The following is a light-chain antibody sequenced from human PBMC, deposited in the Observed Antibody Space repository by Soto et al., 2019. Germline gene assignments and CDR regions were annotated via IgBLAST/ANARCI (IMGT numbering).Light chain of an antibody. Sequence: DIKMTQSPCTLSAAVGDRDSITCRASQSISSWLAWYQQKPGNAPKLLIYDASSLESGVPSSFSGSGSGTEFTLTISSLQPDDFATYYSQQYNSYPLTFGGGTKVDIK. J-gene: IGKJ4*01. CDR3: QQYNSYPLT. V-gene: IGKV1-5*01. CDR1: QSISSW. CDR2: DAS.